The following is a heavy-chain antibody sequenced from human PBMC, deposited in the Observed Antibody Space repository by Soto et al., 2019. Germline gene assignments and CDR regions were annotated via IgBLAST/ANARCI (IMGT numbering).Heavy chain of an antibody. CDR3: ARVMESSGSGAMGWFDP. V-gene: IGHV4-30-4*01. Sequence: QVQLQESGPGLVKPSQTLSLTCTVSGGSISSGDYYWSWIRQPPGKGLEWMGYIYYSGSTYYNPSLKSRVTISVDTSKNQFSLKLSSVTAADTAVYYCARVMESSGSGAMGWFDPWGQGTLVTVSS. CDR2: IYYSGST. CDR1: GGSISSGDYY. J-gene: IGHJ5*02. D-gene: IGHD3-10*01.